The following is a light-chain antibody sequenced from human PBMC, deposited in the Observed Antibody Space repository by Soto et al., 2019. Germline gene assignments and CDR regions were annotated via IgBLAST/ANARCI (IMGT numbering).Light chain of an antibody. CDR3: QQYNNWPPVT. V-gene: IGKV3-11*01. J-gene: IGKJ1*01. CDR1: QSVSSY. Sequence: EIVLTQSPATLSLSPWERATLSCRASQSVSSYLAWYQQKPGQAPRLLIYDASNRATGIPARFSGSGSGTEFTLTISSLQSEDFAVYYCQQYNNWPPVTFGQGTKVDIK. CDR2: DAS.